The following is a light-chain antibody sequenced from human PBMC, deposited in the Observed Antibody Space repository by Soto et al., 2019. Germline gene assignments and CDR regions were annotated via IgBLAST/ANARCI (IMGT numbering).Light chain of an antibody. CDR2: DAS. CDR1: QSISSW. Sequence: DIQMTHSPSTLSASVGDRVTITCRASQSISSWLAWYQQKPGKAPKLLIYDASSSQSGVPSRFSGSGSGTEFTLTISSLQPDDFATYYCQQYNSYSTFGQGTKVEIK. J-gene: IGKJ1*01. V-gene: IGKV1-5*01. CDR3: QQYNSYST.